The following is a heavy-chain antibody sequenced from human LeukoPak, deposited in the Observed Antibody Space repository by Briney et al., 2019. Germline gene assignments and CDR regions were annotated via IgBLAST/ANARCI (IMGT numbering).Heavy chain of an antibody. CDR3: ARSSESYYDFWSGLYSLGYFDY. D-gene: IGHD3-3*01. CDR1: GYTFTGYY. J-gene: IGHJ4*02. Sequence: GASVKVSCKASGYTFTGYYMHWVRQAPGQGLEWMGWINPNSGGTNYAQKFQGRVTMTRDTSISTAYMELGRLRSDDTAVYYCARSSESYYDFWSGLYSLGYFDYWGQGTLVTVSS. CDR2: INPNSGGT. V-gene: IGHV1-2*02.